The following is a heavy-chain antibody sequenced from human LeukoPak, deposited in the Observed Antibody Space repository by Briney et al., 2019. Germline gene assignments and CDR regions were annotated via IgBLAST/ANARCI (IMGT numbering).Heavy chain of an antibody. CDR3: GRCIAASLIVNDY. V-gene: IGHV3-21*01. CDR2: ISGSGGNI. Sequence: PGGSLRLSCAVSGFTFSNYAMTWVRQAPGKGLEWVSGISGSGGNIQYADPVKGRFAISRDNAKNSLYLQMNSLRAEDTAVYYCGRCIAASLIVNDYWGQGTLVTVSS. J-gene: IGHJ4*02. CDR1: GFTFSNYA. D-gene: IGHD6-13*01.